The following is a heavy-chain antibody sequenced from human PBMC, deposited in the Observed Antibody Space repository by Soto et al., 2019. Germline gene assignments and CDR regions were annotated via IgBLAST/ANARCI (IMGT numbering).Heavy chain of an antibody. CDR3: ARAPPTCFGGRCYKGSQYYYYGMDV. CDR2: IIPIFGTT. J-gene: IGHJ6*02. V-gene: IGHV1-69*13. D-gene: IGHD2-15*01. Sequence: SVKVSCKLSGGTFSTYAFTWVRQAPGQGLAWMGGIIPIFGTTQYAEKFQGRVTITADESTNTAYMELSSLRSEDTAVYYCARAPPTCFGGRCYKGSQYYYYGMDVWGQGTTVTVSS. CDR1: GGTFSTYA.